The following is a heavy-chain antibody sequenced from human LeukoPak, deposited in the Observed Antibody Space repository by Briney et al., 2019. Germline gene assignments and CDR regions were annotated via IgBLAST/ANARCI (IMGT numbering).Heavy chain of an antibody. CDR1: GGSISSGSYY. Sequence: PSETLSFTCTVSGGSISSGSYYWSWIRQPAGKGLEWIGRIYTSGSTNYNPSLKSRVTISVDTSKNQFSLKLSSVTAADTAVYYCARRVGGDDYAFDIWGQGTMVTVSS. V-gene: IGHV4-61*02. CDR3: ARRVGGDDYAFDI. J-gene: IGHJ3*02. CDR2: IYTSGST. D-gene: IGHD5-12*01.